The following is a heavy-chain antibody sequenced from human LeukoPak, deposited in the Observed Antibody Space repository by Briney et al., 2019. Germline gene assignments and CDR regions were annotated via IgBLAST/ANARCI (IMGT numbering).Heavy chain of an antibody. D-gene: IGHD3-3*01. Sequence: ASVKVSCKASGYTFTSYYMHWVRQAPGQGLEWMGIINPSGGSTSYAQKFQGRVTMTRDMSTSTVYMELSSLRSEDTAVYYCARDSRYDFWSGYYTRDYYYYMDVWGKGTTVTVSS. J-gene: IGHJ6*03. V-gene: IGHV1-46*01. CDR2: INPSGGST. CDR3: ARDSRYDFWSGYYTRDYYYYMDV. CDR1: GYTFTSYY.